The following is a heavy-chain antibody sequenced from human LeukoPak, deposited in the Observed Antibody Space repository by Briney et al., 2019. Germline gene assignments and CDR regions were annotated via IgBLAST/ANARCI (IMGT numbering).Heavy chain of an antibody. J-gene: IGHJ4*02. V-gene: IGHV4-38-2*02. CDR2: LYHRGST. Sequence: NPSETLSLTCIVSGYTLSSAHYWGWIRQPPGKGLEWLGTLYHRGSTFYNPSLKGRVSISVDTSKNHFSLNVTSVTPADTAVYFCARRRLYDSGRFDWGQGTLVTVSS. CDR1: GYTLSSAHY. CDR3: ARRRLYDSGRFD. D-gene: IGHD3-10*01.